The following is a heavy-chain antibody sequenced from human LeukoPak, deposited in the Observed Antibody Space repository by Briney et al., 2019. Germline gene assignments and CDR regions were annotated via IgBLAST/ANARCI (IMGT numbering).Heavy chain of an antibody. CDR3: ARDQGFGSAKVRGVIIGPIDY. CDR2: INPNSGGT. V-gene: IGHV1-2*02. J-gene: IGHJ4*02. Sequence: ASVKVSCKASGYTFTGYYMHWVRQAPGQGLEWMGWINPNSGGTNYAQKFQGRVTMTRDTSISTAYMELSRLRSDDTAVYYCARDQGFGSAKVRGVIIGPIDYWGQGTLVTVSS. D-gene: IGHD3-10*01. CDR1: GYTFTGYY.